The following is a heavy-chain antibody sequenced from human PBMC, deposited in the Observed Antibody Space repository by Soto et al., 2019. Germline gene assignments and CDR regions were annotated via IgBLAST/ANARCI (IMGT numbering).Heavy chain of an antibody. CDR3: AKESSMAPYYFDY. V-gene: IGHV3-23*01. CDR2: ISRSGGST. J-gene: IGHJ4*02. CDR1: GFTFSSYA. Sequence: EVQLLESGGGLVQPGGSLRLSCAASGFTFSSYAISWVRQAPGKGLEWVSAISRSGGSTYYADSVKGRFTISRDNSKNTLYLQMNSLRAEDTAVYYCAKESSMAPYYFDYWGQRTLVTVSS. D-gene: IGHD2-8*01.